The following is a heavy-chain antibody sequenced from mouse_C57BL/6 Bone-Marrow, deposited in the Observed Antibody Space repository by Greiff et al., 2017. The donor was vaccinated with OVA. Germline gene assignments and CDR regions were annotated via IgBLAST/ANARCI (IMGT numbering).Heavy chain of an antibody. CDR3: TRRSYGYDWFAY. CDR1: GYTFTDYE. CDR2: IDPETGGT. J-gene: IGHJ3*01. D-gene: IGHD2-2*01. V-gene: IGHV1-15*01. Sequence: LVESGAELVRPGASVTLSCKASGYTFTDYEMHWVKQTPVHGLEWIGAIDPETGGTAYNQKFKGKAILTADKSSSTAYMELRSLTSEDSAVYYCTRRSYGYDWFAYWGQGTLVTVSA.